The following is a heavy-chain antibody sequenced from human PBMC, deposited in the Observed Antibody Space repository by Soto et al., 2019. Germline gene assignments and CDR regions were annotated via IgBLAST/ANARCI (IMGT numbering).Heavy chain of an antibody. J-gene: IGHJ4*02. CDR1: GFTFSNYE. D-gene: IGHD2-21*01. V-gene: IGHV3-48*03. CDR3: AREELNCGGDCFAF. Sequence: EVQLVESGGGLVQPGLSLRLSCAASGFTFSNYEFNWVCQAPGKGLEWISYIGTSETNTYYAASVKGRFTVSRDNAKNSVYLQMNSLRAEDTAIYYCAREELNCGGDCFAFWGQGALVTVS. CDR2: IGTSETNT.